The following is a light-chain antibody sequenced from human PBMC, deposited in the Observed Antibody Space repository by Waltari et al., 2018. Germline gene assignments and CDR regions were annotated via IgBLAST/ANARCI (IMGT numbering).Light chain of an antibody. CDR3: QVWDSSTALYV. J-gene: IGLJ1*01. V-gene: IGLV3-9*01. Sequence: SLELTQPISVSVALGQTATISCGETRGSTSVHWYQQKPGRAPVLVIYRDDNRPSGISERFSGSNSGKTATLTISRAQAGDEAEYYCQVWDSSTALYVFGTGTKVTVL. CDR2: RDD. CDR1: RGSTS.